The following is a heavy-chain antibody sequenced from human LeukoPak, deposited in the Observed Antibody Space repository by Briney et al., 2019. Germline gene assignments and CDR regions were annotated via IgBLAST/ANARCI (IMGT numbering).Heavy chain of an antibody. D-gene: IGHD1-1*01. CDR2: MNSAGTTI. V-gene: IGHV3-74*01. CDR1: LFTISGFW. CDR3: IREVQVRASASLGL. J-gene: IGHJ4*01. Sequence: GGALRLSFAASLFTISGFWMHWVRQVPGGGLVGVARMNSAGTTINYADSVKGRFTISRDNVRNTLHLQMNNLSLEDTAVYFCIREVQVRASASLGLWGRGTLVTVS.